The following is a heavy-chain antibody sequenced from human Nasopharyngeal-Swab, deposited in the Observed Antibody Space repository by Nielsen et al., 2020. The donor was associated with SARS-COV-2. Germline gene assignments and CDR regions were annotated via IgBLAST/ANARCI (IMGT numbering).Heavy chain of an antibody. CDR2: ISWNSGSI. Sequence: GGSLRLSCAASGFTFDDYAMHWVRQAPGKGLEWVSGISWNSGSIGYADSVKGRFTISRDNAKNPLYLQMNSLRAEDTALYYCAKELDIVVVPAAYGFGYYGMDVWGPGTTVTVSS. CDR3: AKELDIVVVPAAYGFGYYGMDV. CDR1: GFTFDDYA. D-gene: IGHD2-2*03. V-gene: IGHV3-9*01. J-gene: IGHJ6*02.